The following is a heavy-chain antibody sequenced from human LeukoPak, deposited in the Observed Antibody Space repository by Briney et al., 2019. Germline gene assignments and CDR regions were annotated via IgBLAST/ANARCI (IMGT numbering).Heavy chain of an antibody. CDR2: VHYSGST. Sequence: PSETLSLTCTVSGGSISPYYWTWSRQPPGKGLEWIGYVHYSGSTKYNPSLKSRVTISLDTSKNQFSLRLSSVSAADTAVYYCARRVATKPKYCFDSWGQGTLVTVSS. J-gene: IGHJ4*02. CDR3: ARRVATKPKYCFDS. V-gene: IGHV4-59*08. CDR1: GGSISPYY. D-gene: IGHD5-24*01.